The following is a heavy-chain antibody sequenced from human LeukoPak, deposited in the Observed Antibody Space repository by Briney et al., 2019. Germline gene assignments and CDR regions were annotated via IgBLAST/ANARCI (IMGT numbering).Heavy chain of an antibody. CDR2: IYHSGST. Sequence: SETLSLTCAVSGGSISSGGYSWSWIRQPPGKGLEWIGYIYHSGSTYYNPSLKSRVTISVDRSKNQFSLKLSSVTAADTAVYYCARGGAWRSSSRVLDYWGQGTLVTVSS. V-gene: IGHV4-30-2*01. CDR1: GGSISSGGYS. J-gene: IGHJ4*02. CDR3: ARGGAWRSSSRVLDY. D-gene: IGHD6-6*01.